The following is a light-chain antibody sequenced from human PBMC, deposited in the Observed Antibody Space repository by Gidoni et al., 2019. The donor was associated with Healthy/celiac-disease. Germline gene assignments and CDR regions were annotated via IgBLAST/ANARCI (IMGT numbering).Light chain of an antibody. CDR2: QDS. V-gene: IGLV3-1*01. CDR1: KLGDKY. Sequence: SYELTQPPSVSVSPGQTASITCSGDKLGDKYACWYQQKPGQSTVLVIYQDSKRPSGIPERFSGSNSGNTATLTISGTQAMDEADYYCQAWDSSTLVVFGGGTTLTVL. J-gene: IGLJ2*01. CDR3: QAWDSSTLVV.